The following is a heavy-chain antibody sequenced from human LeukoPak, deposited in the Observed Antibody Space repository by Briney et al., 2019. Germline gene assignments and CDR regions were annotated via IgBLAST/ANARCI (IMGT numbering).Heavy chain of an antibody. V-gene: IGHV1-18*01. CDR2: ISAYNGNT. D-gene: IGHD1-26*01. CDR1: GYTFTSYG. CDR3: ARCVKVGATNYYYYGMDV. J-gene: IGHJ6*02. Sequence: GASVKASCKASGYTFTSYGISWVRQAPGQGLEWMGWISAYNGNTNYAQKLQGRVTMTTDTSTSTACMELRSLRSDDTAVYYCARCVKVGATNYYYYGMDVWGQGTTVTVSS.